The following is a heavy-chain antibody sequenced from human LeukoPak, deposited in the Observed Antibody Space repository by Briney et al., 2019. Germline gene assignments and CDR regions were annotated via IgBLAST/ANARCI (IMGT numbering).Heavy chain of an antibody. J-gene: IGHJ4*02. D-gene: IGHD4-17*01. V-gene: IGHV3-33*01. CDR2: IWYDGSNK. CDR3: ARDLTGATVTPYFDY. CDR1: GFTFSCYG. Sequence: GGSLRLSCGASGFTFSCYGVHWVRQARGKVLGWVAVIWYDGSNKYYADYRKGRFTISRDNSKNTLYLQMNSLSAEDTAVYYCARDLTGATVTPYFDYWGQGTLVTVSS.